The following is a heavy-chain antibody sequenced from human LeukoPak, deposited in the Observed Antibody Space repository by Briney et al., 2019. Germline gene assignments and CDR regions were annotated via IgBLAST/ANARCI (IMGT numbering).Heavy chain of an antibody. Sequence: GGSLRLSCAASGFTFSGSAKHWVRQSPGKGLEWVGQINKKDKGYATATAYAASVKVRFTISRDDSINTAYLQMKSLKTEDTALYYCTRDSGTYNWFDPWGQGTLVTVSS. V-gene: IGHV3-73*01. J-gene: IGHJ5*02. CDR2: INKKDKGYATAT. CDR1: GFTFSGSA. CDR3: TRDSGTYNWFDP. D-gene: IGHD1-26*01.